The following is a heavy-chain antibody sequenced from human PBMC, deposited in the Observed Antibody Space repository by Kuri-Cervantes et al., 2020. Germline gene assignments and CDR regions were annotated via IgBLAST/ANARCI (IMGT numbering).Heavy chain of an antibody. CDR2: ISYDGSNK. V-gene: IGHV3-30*18. J-gene: IGHJ6*02. CDR1: GFTFSSYG. CDR3: AKDFYQWLVYYYYYYGMDV. D-gene: IGHD6-19*01. Sequence: GGSLRLSCAASGFTFSSYGMDWVRQAPGRGLEWVAVISYDGSNKYYADSVKGRFTISRDNSKNTLYLQMNSLRAEETAVYYFAKDFYQWLVYYYYYYGMDVWGQGTTVTVSS.